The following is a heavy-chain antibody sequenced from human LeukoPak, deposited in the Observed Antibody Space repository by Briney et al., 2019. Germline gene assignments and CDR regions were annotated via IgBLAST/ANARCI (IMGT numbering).Heavy chain of an antibody. CDR2: ISGSGGST. CDR1: GFTFSSYA. J-gene: IGHJ4*02. V-gene: IGHV3-23*01. D-gene: IGHD3-10*01. Sequence: PGGSLRLSCAASGFTFSSYAMSWVRQAPGKGLEWVSAISGSGGSTYYADSVKGRFTISRDNYKNRLYLQMNSLRAEDTAVYYCAKDSDYYGSRGMADYWGQGTLVTVSS. CDR3: AKDSDYYGSRGMADY.